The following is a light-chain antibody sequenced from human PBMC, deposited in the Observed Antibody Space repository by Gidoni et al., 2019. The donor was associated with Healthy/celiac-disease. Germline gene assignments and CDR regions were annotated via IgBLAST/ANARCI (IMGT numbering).Light chain of an antibody. J-gene: IGLJ2*01. V-gene: IGLV3-19*01. CDR3: NSRNSRGNHVV. Sequence: SSELTQDPAVPVALGQTVRITCQGDSLRSYDASWYQQKPGQPPVLVIYGKNNRPPGIPDRFSASSSGNTASLTIPGAQAADETDYYCNSRNSRGNHVVFGGGTKLTVL. CDR2: GKN. CDR1: SLRSYD.